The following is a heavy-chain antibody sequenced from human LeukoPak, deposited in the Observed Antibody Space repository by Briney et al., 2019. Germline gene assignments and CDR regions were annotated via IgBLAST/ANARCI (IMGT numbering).Heavy chain of an antibody. CDR1: GFTFTNYA. CDR2: VSGSGDNT. D-gene: IGHD4-11*01. V-gene: IGHV3-23*01. J-gene: IGHJ4*02. CDR3: ARWGNDYSQFDS. Sequence: GGSLRLSCAASGFTFTNYAMSWVRQAPGKGLEWVSVVSGSGDNTNYADSVKGRFTISRDNSKNTLFLQMNSLRTEDTAVYFCARWGNDYSQFDSWGQGTLVTVS.